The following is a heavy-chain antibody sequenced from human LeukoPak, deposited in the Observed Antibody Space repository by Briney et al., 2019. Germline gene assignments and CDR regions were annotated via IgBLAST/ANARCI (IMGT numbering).Heavy chain of an antibody. J-gene: IGHJ4*02. V-gene: IGHV3-23*01. CDR1: GFTFSSYA. CDR2: ISGSISGSGGKT. CDR3: AKGKVNHLGGLDY. Sequence: GGSLRLSCAASGFTFSSYAMFWVRQTPGKGLEWVSAISGSISGSGGKTYYADSVKGRFTISRDNSKDTFYLQMDSLRADDTAMYYCAKGKVNHLGGLDYWGQGTLVTVSS. D-gene: IGHD1-14*01.